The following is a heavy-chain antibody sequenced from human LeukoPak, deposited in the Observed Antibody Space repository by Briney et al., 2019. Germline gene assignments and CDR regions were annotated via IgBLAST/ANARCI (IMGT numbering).Heavy chain of an antibody. CDR1: GFTFSSYA. CDR3: ARDLGYYYDSSLAY. V-gene: IGHV3-30*04. Sequence: PGGSLRLSCAASGFTFSSYAMHWVRQAPGKGLEWVAVTSYDGSNKYHADSVKGRFTISRDNSKNTLYLQMNSLRAEDTAVYYCARDLGYYYDSSLAYWGQGTLVTVSS. D-gene: IGHD3-22*01. CDR2: TSYDGSNK. J-gene: IGHJ4*02.